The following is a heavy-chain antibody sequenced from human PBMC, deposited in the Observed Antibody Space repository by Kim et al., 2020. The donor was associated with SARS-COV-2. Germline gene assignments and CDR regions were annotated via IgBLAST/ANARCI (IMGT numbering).Heavy chain of an antibody. CDR3: ASRRGLKYYFDY. D-gene: IGHD3-22*01. CDR1: GGSISSSSYY. J-gene: IGHJ4*02. Sequence: SETLSLTCTVSGGSISSSSYYWGWIRQPPGKGLEWIGSIYYSGSTYYNPSLKSRVTISVDTSKNQFSLKLSSVTAADTAVYYCASRRGLKYYFDYWGQGTLVTVSS. V-gene: IGHV4-39*01. CDR2: IYYSGST.